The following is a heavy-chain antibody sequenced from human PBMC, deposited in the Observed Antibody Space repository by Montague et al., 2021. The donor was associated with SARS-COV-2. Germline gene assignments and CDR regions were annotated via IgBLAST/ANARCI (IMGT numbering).Heavy chain of an antibody. CDR3: AMRGGALDAFDI. V-gene: IGHV4-39*01. CDR1: GGSIRTSSYY. CDR2: IYYSGST. D-gene: IGHD4-17*01. Sequence: SETLSLTCTVSGGSIRTSSYYWGWIRQPPGKGLDWIGCIYYSGSTYYNPSLKSRVTISVDTSKNQFSLELSSVTAADTAVYYCAMRGGALDAFDIWGQGTMVIVSS. J-gene: IGHJ3*02.